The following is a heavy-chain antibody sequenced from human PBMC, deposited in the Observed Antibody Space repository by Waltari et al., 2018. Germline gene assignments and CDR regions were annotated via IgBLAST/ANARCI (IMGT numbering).Heavy chain of an antibody. Sequence: QVQLVESGGGVVQPGRSLRLSCAASGFTFTRNAMHWVRQAPGKGLEWVAVMWYDGSNKYYADSVKGRFTISRDNSKNTLYLQMNSLRAEDTAVYYCARDLGRAAAGTFDHWGQGTLVTVSS. J-gene: IGHJ4*02. D-gene: IGHD6-13*01. V-gene: IGHV3-33*01. CDR3: ARDLGRAAAGTFDH. CDR2: MWYDGSNK. CDR1: GFTFTRNA.